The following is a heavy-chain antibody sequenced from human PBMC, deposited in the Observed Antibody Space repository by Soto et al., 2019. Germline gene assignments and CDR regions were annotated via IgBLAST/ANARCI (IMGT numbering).Heavy chain of an antibody. D-gene: IGHD6-19*01. CDR1: GFTFSSYA. Sequence: GGSLRLSCAASGFTFSSYAMSWVRQAPGKGLEWVSAISGSGGSTYYADSVKGRFTISRDNAKNTLYRQMNSLRGEDSAVYYCAKDLYSSGWYATYYYGMDVWGQGTTVTVSS. V-gene: IGHV3-23*01. CDR2: ISGSGGST. J-gene: IGHJ6*02. CDR3: AKDLYSSGWYATYYYGMDV.